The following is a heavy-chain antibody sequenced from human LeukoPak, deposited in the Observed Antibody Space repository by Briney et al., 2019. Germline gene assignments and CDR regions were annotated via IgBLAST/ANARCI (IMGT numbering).Heavy chain of an antibody. CDR1: GFTFSSYA. J-gene: IGHJ4*02. Sequence: GGSLRLSCAASGFTFSSYAMSWVRQAPGKGLEWVSIVTGTGSSTNYADSVRGRFTISRDNSKNTLYLQMNSLRAEDPATYYCAKGGTADLAYIDYWGQGALVTVSS. V-gene: IGHV3-23*01. CDR2: VTGTGSST. D-gene: IGHD1/OR15-1a*01. CDR3: AKGGTADLAYIDY.